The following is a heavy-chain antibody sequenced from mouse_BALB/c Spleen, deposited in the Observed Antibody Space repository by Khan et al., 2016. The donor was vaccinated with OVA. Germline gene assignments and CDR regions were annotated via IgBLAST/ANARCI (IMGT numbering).Heavy chain of an antibody. D-gene: IGHD3-2*02. V-gene: IGHV1S135*01. CDR3: ALIDHVGSGFDY. CDR1: GYSFTDYN. Sequence: EVQLQESGPELVKPGASVKVSCKASGYSFTDYNIFWVKQSLGKSLEWIGYIDPYNGGTNYNQKFMGKATLTVDKSSSTALMHLHSLTSEDSAVYYCALIDHVGSGFDYWGQGTTLTVSS. CDR2: IDPYNGGT. J-gene: IGHJ2*01.